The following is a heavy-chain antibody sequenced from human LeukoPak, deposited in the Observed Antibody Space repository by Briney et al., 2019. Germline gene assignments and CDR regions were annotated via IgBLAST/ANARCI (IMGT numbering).Heavy chain of an antibody. J-gene: IGHJ4*02. V-gene: IGHV3-30*03. CDR3: DDSSGYDDY. CDR1: GFTFRSYG. CDR2: ISYDGSNK. Sequence: GGSLRLSCAASGFTFRSYGMHWVRQAPGKGLEWVTHISYDGSNKYYRESVKGRFTISRDNSKNTLYLQMNSLRAEDTAVYYCDDSSGYDDYWGQGTLVTVSS. D-gene: IGHD3-22*01.